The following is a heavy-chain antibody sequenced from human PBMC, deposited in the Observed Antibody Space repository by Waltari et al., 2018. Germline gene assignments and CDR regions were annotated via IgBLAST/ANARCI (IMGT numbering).Heavy chain of an antibody. Sequence: EVQLLESGGGLVQPGGSLRLSCAASGLTFSSYATTWGPQAPGKGLEWGSGISGNGGKTYYADSVKGRFAISRDNSKNTLFLQMNSLRAEDTAVYYCVKKGGFCDTTTCPKWGQGTLVTVSS. CDR1: GLTFSSYA. V-gene: IGHV3-23*01. D-gene: IGHD2-2*01. CDR2: ISGNGGKT. CDR3: VKKGGFCDTTTCPK. J-gene: IGHJ4*02.